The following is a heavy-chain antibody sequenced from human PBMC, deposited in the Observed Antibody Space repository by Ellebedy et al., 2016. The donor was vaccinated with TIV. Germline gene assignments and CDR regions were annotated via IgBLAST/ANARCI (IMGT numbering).Heavy chain of an antibody. CDR3: ARLNHYYHSSGYYRLYYFDY. Sequence: ASVKVSXXASGYTFTSYDINWVRQAPGQGLEWMGWMNPDSGDTVYSQRFQGRVTMTRNTSIKTAYMELSSLRSEDTAVYYCARLNHYYHSSGYYRLYYFDYWGQGILVTVSS. J-gene: IGHJ4*02. D-gene: IGHD3-22*01. CDR2: MNPDSGDT. V-gene: IGHV1-8*01. CDR1: GYTFTSYD.